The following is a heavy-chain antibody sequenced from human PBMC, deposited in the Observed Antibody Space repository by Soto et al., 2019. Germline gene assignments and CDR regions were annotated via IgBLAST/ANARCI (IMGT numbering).Heavy chain of an antibody. CDR1: GGSISSGGYY. CDR3: ARSLLWFGELLSPRFDY. V-gene: IGHV4-31*03. J-gene: IGHJ4*02. D-gene: IGHD3-10*01. Sequence: QVQLQESGPGLVKPSQTLSLTCTVSGGSISSGGYYWSWIRQHPGKGLEWIGYIYYSGSTYYNPSLKSRVTISVDTSKNQLSLKLSSVTAADTAVYYCARSLLWFGELLSPRFDYWGQGTLVTVSS. CDR2: IYYSGST.